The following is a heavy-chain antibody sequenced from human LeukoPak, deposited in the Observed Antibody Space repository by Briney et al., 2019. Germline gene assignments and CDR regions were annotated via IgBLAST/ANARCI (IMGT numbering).Heavy chain of an antibody. Sequence: PSETLSLTCTVSGGSISSYYWSWIRQPPGKGLEWVGYIYYSGSTNYNPSLKSRVTISVDTSNNQFSLKLSSVTAADTAVYYCARVFKGSHDFWSGYSGPYYYGMDVWGQGTTVTVSS. CDR2: IYYSGST. V-gene: IGHV4-59*01. J-gene: IGHJ6*02. CDR3: ARVFKGSHDFWSGYSGPYYYGMDV. D-gene: IGHD3-3*01. CDR1: GGSISSYY.